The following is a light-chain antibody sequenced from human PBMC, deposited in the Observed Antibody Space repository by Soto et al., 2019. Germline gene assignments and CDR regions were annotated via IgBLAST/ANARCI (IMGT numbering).Light chain of an antibody. Sequence: QSVLTQPASVSGSPGQSTTISCTGTSSDVGGYNYVSWYQQHPGKAPKLMIYEVSNRPSGVSNHFSGSKSGNTASLTISGLQAEDEADYYCSSYTSSSTLVFGTGTKVTVL. CDR3: SSYTSSSTLV. V-gene: IGLV2-14*01. CDR1: SSDVGGYNY. CDR2: EVS. J-gene: IGLJ1*01.